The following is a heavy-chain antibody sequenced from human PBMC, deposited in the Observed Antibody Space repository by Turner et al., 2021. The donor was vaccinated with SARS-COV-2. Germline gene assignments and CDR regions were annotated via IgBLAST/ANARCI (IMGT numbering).Heavy chain of an antibody. V-gene: IGHV4-39*01. CDR1: GGSISSNGYY. D-gene: IGHD6-19*01. Sequence: QLQLQESGPGLVKPSETLSLTCTVSGGSISSNGYYWGWFRQPPGKGLEWIGSIYYGGSTYFNPSFKSRATISADMPKNQFSLRLTSLTAADTAVYSCSRRGLAVAATWGQGTLVTVSS. CDR3: SRRGLAVAAT. J-gene: IGHJ5*02. CDR2: IYYGGST.